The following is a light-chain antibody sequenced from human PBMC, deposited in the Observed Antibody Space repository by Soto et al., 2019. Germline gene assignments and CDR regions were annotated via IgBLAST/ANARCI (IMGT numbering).Light chain of an antibody. CDR3: QQYNHWPSYT. V-gene: IGKV3-15*01. Sequence: EMTQSPSTLSVSPGERATLSCRASQSISSNLAWYQQKAGQAPRLLMYGASTKATGVPARFRGSGSGTEFPITLSSLQSEDLAIYYCQQYNHWPSYTFGQGTKLEIK. CDR2: GAS. J-gene: IGKJ2*01. CDR1: QSISSN.